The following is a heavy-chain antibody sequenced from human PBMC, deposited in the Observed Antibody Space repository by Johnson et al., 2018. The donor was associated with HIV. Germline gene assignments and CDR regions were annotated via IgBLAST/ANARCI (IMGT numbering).Heavy chain of an antibody. CDR3: ARDSGVNYGWDAFDI. J-gene: IGHJ3*02. Sequence: QVQLVESGGGLVKPGGSLRLSCAASGFTFSSYGMHWVRQAPGKGLEWVAVISYDGSNKYYADSVKGRFTISRDNSKNTLYLQMNSLRAEDTAVYYCARDSGVNYGWDAFDIWGQGTMVTVSS. CDR1: GFTFSSYG. V-gene: IGHV3-30*03. D-gene: IGHD4-17*01. CDR2: ISYDGSNK.